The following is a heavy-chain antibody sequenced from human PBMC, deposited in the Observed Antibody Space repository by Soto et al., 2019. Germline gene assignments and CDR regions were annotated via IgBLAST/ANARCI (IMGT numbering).Heavy chain of an antibody. CDR2: VNHSGTT. CDR1: GGSFSGYY. Sequence: QVQLQQWGAGLLKPSETLSLTCAVYGGSFSGYYWTWIRQSPEKGLEWIGEVNHSGTTYYNPSLKTRVTISVHTPKNQFSLKMGSVTAAVTAVYYCARGIGYCSSINCYSSRRLRFDSWGQGTLVTVSS. CDR3: ARGIGYCSSINCYSSRRLRFDS. J-gene: IGHJ4*02. D-gene: IGHD2-2*01. V-gene: IGHV4-34*01.